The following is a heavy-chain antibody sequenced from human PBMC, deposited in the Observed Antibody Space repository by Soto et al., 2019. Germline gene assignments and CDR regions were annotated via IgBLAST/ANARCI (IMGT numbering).Heavy chain of an antibody. J-gene: IGHJ4*02. V-gene: IGHV3-30-3*01. CDR2: ISYDGGTK. D-gene: IGHD3-10*01. CDR3: ARNFPYDSGTYLFDLAS. Sequence: QVQLVESGGGVVQPGRSLRLSCAASGFTFSNYAVHWVRQAPGKGLEWVAVISYDGGTKNYADSVKGRFTISRDNSRHPLYLQMTRLRVVDTAVYYCARNFPYDSGTYLFDLASWAQGTLVTFSS. CDR1: GFTFSNYA.